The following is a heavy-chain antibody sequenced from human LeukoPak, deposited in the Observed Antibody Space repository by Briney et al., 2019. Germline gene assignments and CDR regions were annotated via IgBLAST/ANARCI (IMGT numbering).Heavy chain of an antibody. V-gene: IGHV3-21*04. CDR1: GFTFSTYN. CDR2: ITSTSSYV. D-gene: IGHD3-22*01. Sequence: GGSLRLSCEASGFTFSTYNMNWVRQAPGKRLEWVSSITSTSSYVFYADSVKGRFTISRDNSKNTLYLQMNSLRAEDTAVYYCARGTSSGYFQLYFDYWGQGTLVTVSS. J-gene: IGHJ4*02. CDR3: ARGTSSGYFQLYFDY.